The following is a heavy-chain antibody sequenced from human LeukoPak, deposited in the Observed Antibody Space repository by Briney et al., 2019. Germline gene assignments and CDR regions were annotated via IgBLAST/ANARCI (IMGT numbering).Heavy chain of an antibody. CDR2: ISSDGSST. CDR3: ARDPVRGYSGYDFDY. CDR1: GFTFSSYW. Sequence: GGSLRLSCAASGFTFSSYWMHWVRQAPGKGLVWVSRISSDGSSTSYADSVKGRFTISRDNAKNTLYLQMNSLRDEDTAVYYCARDPVRGYSGYDFDYWGQGTLVTVPS. J-gene: IGHJ4*02. V-gene: IGHV3-74*01. D-gene: IGHD5-12*01.